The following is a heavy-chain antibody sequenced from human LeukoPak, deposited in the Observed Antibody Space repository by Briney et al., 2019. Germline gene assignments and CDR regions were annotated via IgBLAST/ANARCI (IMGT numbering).Heavy chain of an antibody. CDR1: GFTFSSYA. CDR3: AELGITMIGGV. CDR2: ISASGGST. V-gene: IGHV3-23*01. J-gene: IGHJ6*04. D-gene: IGHD3-10*02. Sequence: GGSLRLSCAASGFTFSSYAMTWVRQAPGKGLEWVSAISASGGSTYYADSVKGRFTIPRDNSKNTLYLQMNSLRAEDTAVYYCAELGITMIGGVWGKGTTVTISS.